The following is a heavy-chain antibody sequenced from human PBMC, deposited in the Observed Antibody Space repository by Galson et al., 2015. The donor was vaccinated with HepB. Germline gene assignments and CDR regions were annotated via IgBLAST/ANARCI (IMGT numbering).Heavy chain of an antibody. CDR3: ARDVEVAGTPFGY. D-gene: IGHD6-19*01. CDR2: IKPDGSEK. Sequence: SLRLSCAASGFTFSSYYMSWVRQAPGKGLEWVANIKPDGSEKHYVDSVKGRFTISRDNAKNSLYLQMNSPRAEDTAVYYCARDVEVAGTPFGYWGQGTLVTVSS. V-gene: IGHV3-7*01. CDR1: GFTFSSYY. J-gene: IGHJ4*02.